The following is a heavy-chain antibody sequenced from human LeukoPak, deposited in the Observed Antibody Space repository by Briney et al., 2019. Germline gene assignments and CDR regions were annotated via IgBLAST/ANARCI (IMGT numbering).Heavy chain of an antibody. V-gene: IGHV1-46*01. J-gene: IGHJ4*02. CDR2: INPSGGST. CDR3: ARASYYYDSSGHYFDY. CDR1: GYTFTSYY. D-gene: IGHD3-22*01. Sequence: GASVKVSCKASGYTFTSYYMHWVRQAPGQGLEWMGIINPSGGSTSYAQKFQGRVTMTRDMSTSTVYMELSSLRSEDTAVYYCARASYYYDSSGHYFDYWGQGTLVTVSS.